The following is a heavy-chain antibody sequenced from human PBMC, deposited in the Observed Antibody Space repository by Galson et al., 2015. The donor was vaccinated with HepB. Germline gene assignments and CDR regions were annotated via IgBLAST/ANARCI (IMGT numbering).Heavy chain of an antibody. J-gene: IGHJ2*01. Sequence: SLRLSCAAPSFTFSDSSMNWIRQAPGKGLEWISFISSSGDSRYYADSVKGRFTISRDNAKNSLYLQMNSLRAEDTAIYYCARVWTAAGGLTYWYFDLWGRGTLVTVSS. CDR3: ARVWTAAGGLTYWYFDL. V-gene: IGHV3-11*01. CDR1: SFTFSDSS. D-gene: IGHD6-13*01. CDR2: ISSSGDSR.